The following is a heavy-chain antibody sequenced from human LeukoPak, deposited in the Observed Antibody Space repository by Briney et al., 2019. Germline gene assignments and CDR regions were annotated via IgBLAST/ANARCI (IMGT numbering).Heavy chain of an antibody. V-gene: IGHV4-34*01. CDR1: GGSFSGYY. CDR2: IYYSGNT. CDR3: ARTDILTGYSAY. J-gene: IGHJ4*02. Sequence: SETLSLTCAVYGGSFSGYYWSWIRQPPGKGLEWIGSIYYSGNTYYNPSLKSRVTISVDTSKNHFSLQLTSVTAADTAVYFCARTDILTGYSAYWGQGTLVTVSS. D-gene: IGHD3-9*01.